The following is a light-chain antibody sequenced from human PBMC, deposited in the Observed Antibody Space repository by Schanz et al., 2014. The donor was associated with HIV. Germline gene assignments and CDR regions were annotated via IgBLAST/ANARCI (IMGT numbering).Light chain of an antibody. V-gene: IGLV2-8*01. CDR2: EVN. Sequence: QSALAQPASVSGSPGQSITISCTGTSSDVGGYNYVSWYQRHPGKAPKLLISEVNKRPSGVPDRFSGSKSGNTASLTVSGLQPEDEADYYCSSFAGSNIPWVFGGGTKLTVL. CDR1: SSDVGGYNY. CDR3: SSFAGSNIPWV. J-gene: IGLJ3*02.